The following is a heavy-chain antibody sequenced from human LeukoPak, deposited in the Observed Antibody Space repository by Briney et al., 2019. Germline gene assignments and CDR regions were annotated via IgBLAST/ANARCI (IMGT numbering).Heavy chain of an antibody. D-gene: IGHD2-2*01. Sequence: SETLSLTCAVSGYSISSGYYWGWIRQPPGKGLEWIGSIYHIASTYYNPSLKSRVTISVDPSKNQFSLKLSSVTAADTAVYYCARDGVVPAAILTPELTGIDYWGQGTLVTVSS. CDR3: ARDGVVPAAILTPELTGIDY. CDR2: IYHIAST. J-gene: IGHJ4*02. V-gene: IGHV4-38-2*02. CDR1: GYSISSGYY.